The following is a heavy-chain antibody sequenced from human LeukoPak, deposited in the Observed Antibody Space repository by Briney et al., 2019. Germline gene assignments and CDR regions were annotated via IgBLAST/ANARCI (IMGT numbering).Heavy chain of an antibody. V-gene: IGHV5-51*01. CDR1: GYTFTNYW. J-gene: IGHJ4*02. CDR3: ARRAAGLDY. CDR2: IYPADSDT. Sequence: GESLQISCEASGYTFTNYWIGWVRQMPGKGLEWVGIIYPADSDTRYSPSFQGQVTIAADKSINTAYLQWSSLKASDTARYYCARRAAGLDYWGQGTLVTVSS. D-gene: IGHD6-13*01.